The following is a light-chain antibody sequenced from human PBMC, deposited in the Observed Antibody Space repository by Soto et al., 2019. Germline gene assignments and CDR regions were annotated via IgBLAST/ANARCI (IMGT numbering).Light chain of an antibody. J-gene: IGKJ1*01. CDR2: GAS. CDR1: QSVSSN. CDR3: QHYNNWPRT. V-gene: IGKV3-15*01. Sequence: EIVMTQSPATLYVSPGERATLSCRASQSVSSNLAWYQQKPGPAPRLLIYGASTRATGIPARFSGSGSGTEFTLTISSLQSEDFAVYYCQHYNNWPRTFGQGTKVEIK.